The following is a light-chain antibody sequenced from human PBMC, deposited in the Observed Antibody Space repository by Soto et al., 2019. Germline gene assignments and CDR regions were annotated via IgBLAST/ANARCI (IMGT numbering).Light chain of an antibody. V-gene: IGKV3-20*01. CDR3: QQYGSSPQT. Sequence: EIVLTQPPGTLSLSPGERATLTCRASQSVSSSYLGWYQQKLGQAPRLLIYGASSRATGIPDRFSGSGSGTDFTLTISRLEPEDFAVYYCQQYGSSPQTFGQGTKVDIK. CDR1: QSVSSSY. CDR2: GAS. J-gene: IGKJ1*01.